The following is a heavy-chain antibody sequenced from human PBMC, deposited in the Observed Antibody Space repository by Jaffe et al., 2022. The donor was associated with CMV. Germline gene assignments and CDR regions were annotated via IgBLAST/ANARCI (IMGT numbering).Heavy chain of an antibody. CDR1: GGSISSSSYY. CDR3: ARLVAVAGRGDY. J-gene: IGHJ4*02. CDR2: IYYSGST. D-gene: IGHD6-19*01. V-gene: IGHV4-39*01. Sequence: QLQLQESGPGLVKPSETLSLTCTVSGGSISSSSYYWGWIRQPPGKGLEWIGSIYYSGSTYYNPSLKSRVTISVDTSKNQFSLKLSSVTAADTAVYYCARLVAVAGRGDYWGQGTLVTVSS.